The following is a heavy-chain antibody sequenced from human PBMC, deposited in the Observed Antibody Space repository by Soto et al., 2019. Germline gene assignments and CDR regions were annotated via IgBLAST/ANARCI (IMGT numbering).Heavy chain of an antibody. J-gene: IGHJ4*02. CDR3: ARVVGQYDSSGPFDY. CDR1: GGSFTSNNW. D-gene: IGHD3-22*01. V-gene: IGHV4-4*02. CDR2: IYRTGST. Sequence: KPSETLSLTCAVSGGSFTSNNWWTWVRQPPGQGLEWIGEIYRTGSTNYNPSLKSRVTISLDKSENQFSLKVTSLTAADTAVYYCARVVGQYDSSGPFDYWGQGTLVTVSS.